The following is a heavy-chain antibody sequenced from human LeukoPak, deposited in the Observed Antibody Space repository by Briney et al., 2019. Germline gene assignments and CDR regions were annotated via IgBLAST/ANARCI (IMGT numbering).Heavy chain of an antibody. J-gene: IGHJ4*02. CDR3: ARGPLSVYGDYPP. CDR1: GGSFSGYY. D-gene: IGHD4-17*01. Sequence: KPSETLSLTCAVYGGSFSGYYWSWIRQPPGKGLEWIGEINHSGSTNYNPSLKSRVTISVDTSKNQFSLKLSSVTAADTAVYYCARGPLSVYGDYPPWGQGTLVTVSS. V-gene: IGHV4-34*01. CDR2: INHSGST.